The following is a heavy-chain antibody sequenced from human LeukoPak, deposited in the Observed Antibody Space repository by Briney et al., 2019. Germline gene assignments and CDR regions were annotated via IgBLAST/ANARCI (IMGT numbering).Heavy chain of an antibody. CDR3: ARLLRGAVDY. CDR1: GGSISSGGYY. D-gene: IGHD2-15*01. V-gene: IGHV4-31*03. CDR2: IYYTGST. Sequence: SQTLSLTCTVSGGSISSGGYYWSWIRQHPGKGLEWIGYIYYTGSTSYNPSLKSRVTMSVDTSKNQFSLKLSSVTAADTAVYYCARLLRGAVDYWGQGTLVTVSS. J-gene: IGHJ4*02.